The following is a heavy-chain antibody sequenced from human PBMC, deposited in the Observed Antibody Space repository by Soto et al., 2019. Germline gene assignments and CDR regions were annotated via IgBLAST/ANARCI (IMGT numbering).Heavy chain of an antibody. V-gene: IGHV4-31*03. CDR3: AGGEQQLVYYGMDV. D-gene: IGHD6-13*01. CDR1: GGSISSGGYY. CDR2: IYYSGST. Sequence: SETLSLTCTVSGGSISSGGYYWSWIRQHPGKGLEWIGYIYYSGSTYYNPSLKSRVTISVDTSKNQFSLKLSSVTAADTAVYYCAGGEQQLVYYGMDVWGQGTTVTVSS. J-gene: IGHJ6*02.